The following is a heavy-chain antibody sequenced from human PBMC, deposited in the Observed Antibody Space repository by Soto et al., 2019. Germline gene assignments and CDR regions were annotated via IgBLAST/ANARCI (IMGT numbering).Heavy chain of an antibody. D-gene: IGHD2-2*01. CDR2: ISYDGSNK. V-gene: IGHV3-30*18. CDR3: ANRGEVPAALDV. Sequence: QVQLVESGAGVVQPGRSLRLSCAASGFTFSSYGMHWVRQAPGKGLEWVAGISYDGSNKDYADSVKGRFTVSRHNSKNTLYLQMNSWRAEDMAVYYCANRGEVPAALDVWGQGTTVTVSS. CDR1: GFTFSSYG. J-gene: IGHJ6*02.